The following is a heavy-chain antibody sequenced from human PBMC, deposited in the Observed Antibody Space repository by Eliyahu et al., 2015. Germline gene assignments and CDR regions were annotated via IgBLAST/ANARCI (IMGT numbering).Heavy chain of an antibody. D-gene: IGHD1-7*01. V-gene: IGHV1-69*01. J-gene: IGHJ6*02. CDR2: IIPIFGTA. Sequence: EVKKPGSSVKVSCKASGGTFSSYAISWVRQAPGQGLEWMGGIIPIFGTANYAQKFQGRVTITADESTSTAYMELSSLRSEDTAVYYCALGNYDGVNYYYYGMDVWGQGTTVTVSS. CDR3: ALGNYDGVNYYYYGMDV. CDR1: GGTFSSYA.